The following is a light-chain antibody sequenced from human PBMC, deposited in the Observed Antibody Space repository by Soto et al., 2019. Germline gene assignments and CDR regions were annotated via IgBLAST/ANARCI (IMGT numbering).Light chain of an antibody. CDR2: NNN. CDR1: SSNIASNP. Sequence: QSVLTQPPSASGTPGQRVTISCSGSSSNIASNPVHWYQQLPGTAPKLLIHNNNQRPSRVPDRFSGSKSGTSASLAISGHQSEDEADYYCASWDDSLSGVLFGGGTKLTVL. V-gene: IGLV1-44*01. J-gene: IGLJ2*01. CDR3: ASWDDSLSGVL.